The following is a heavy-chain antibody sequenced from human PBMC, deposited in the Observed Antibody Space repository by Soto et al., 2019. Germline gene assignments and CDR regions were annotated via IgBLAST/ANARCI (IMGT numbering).Heavy chain of an antibody. J-gene: IGHJ4*02. V-gene: IGHV4-39*01. Sequence: SETLSLTCTVSGGSISSSSYYWGWIRQPPGKGLEWIGSIYYSGSTYYNPSLKSRVTISVDTSKNQFSLKLSSVTAADTAVYYCARRYDFWSGYFGYWGQGTLVTVSS. CDR3: ARRYDFWSGYFGY. CDR2: IYYSGST. D-gene: IGHD3-3*01. CDR1: GGSISSSSYY.